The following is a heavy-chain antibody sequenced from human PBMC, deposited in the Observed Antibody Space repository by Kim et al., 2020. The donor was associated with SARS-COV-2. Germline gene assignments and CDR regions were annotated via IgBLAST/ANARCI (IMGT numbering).Heavy chain of an antibody. J-gene: IGHJ4*02. D-gene: IGHD2-15*01. V-gene: IGHV4-59*08. Sequence: LKSRVTISVDTSKNQFSLKLSSVTAADTAVYYCARHHHCSGGSCYSAVDYWGQGTLVTVSS. CDR3: ARHHHCSGGSCYSAVDY.